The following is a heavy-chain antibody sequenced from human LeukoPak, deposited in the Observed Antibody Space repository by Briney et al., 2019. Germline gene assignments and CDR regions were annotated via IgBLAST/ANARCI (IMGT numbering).Heavy chain of an antibody. Sequence: GGSLRLSCAASGFTSSSYVMNWVRQAPGKGLEWVSVISGGGGSTYYADSVQGRFTISRDNSKSTLYLQMNSLRADDTAVYFCAKEAAEIIRGYFQHWGQGTLVTVSS. V-gene: IGHV3-23*01. CDR1: GFTSSSYV. CDR3: AKEAAEIIRGYFQH. CDR2: ISGGGGST. J-gene: IGHJ1*01. D-gene: IGHD6-13*01.